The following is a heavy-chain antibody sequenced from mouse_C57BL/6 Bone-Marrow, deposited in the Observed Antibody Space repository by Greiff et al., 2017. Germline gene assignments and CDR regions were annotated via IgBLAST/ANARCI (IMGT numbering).Heavy chain of an antibody. V-gene: IGHV1-81*01. CDR3: ASSYGSGAWFAY. Sequence: VQLKQSGAELARPGASVKLSCKASGYTFTSYGISWVKQRTGQGLEWIGEIYPRSGNTYYNEKFKGKATLTADKSSSTAYMELRSLTSEDSAVYFCASSYGSGAWFAYWGQGTLVTVSA. J-gene: IGHJ3*01. CDR2: IYPRSGNT. D-gene: IGHD1-1*01. CDR1: GYTFTSYG.